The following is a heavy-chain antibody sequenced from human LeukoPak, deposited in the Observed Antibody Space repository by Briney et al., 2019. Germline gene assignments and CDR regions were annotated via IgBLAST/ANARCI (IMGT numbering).Heavy chain of an antibody. Sequence: RASVKVSCKASGGPFSSYAISWVRQAPGQGLEWMGGIIPIFGTANYAQKFQGRVTITTDESTSTAYMELSSLRSEDTAVYYCAREYGDYAAGDWFDPWGQGTLVTVSS. CDR3: AREYGDYAAGDWFDP. CDR1: GGPFSSYA. CDR2: IIPIFGTA. D-gene: IGHD4-17*01. V-gene: IGHV1-69*05. J-gene: IGHJ5*02.